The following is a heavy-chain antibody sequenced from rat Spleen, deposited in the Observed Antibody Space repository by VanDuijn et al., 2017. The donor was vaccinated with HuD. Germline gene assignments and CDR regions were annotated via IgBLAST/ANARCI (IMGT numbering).Heavy chain of an antibody. CDR1: GFTYSDYY. Sequence: EVQLVESGGGLVQPGRSMKVSCAASGFTYSDYYMTWVRQAPAKGLEWVASITIGGGITYYRESVKGRFTISGDNAKSTLYLQMDSLRSEDTATYYCARHGYYYSGDGAFDYWGQGVMVTVSS. CDR2: ITIGGGIT. J-gene: IGHJ2*01. CDR3: ARHGYYYSGDGAFDY. D-gene: IGHD1-1*01. V-gene: IGHV5-25*01.